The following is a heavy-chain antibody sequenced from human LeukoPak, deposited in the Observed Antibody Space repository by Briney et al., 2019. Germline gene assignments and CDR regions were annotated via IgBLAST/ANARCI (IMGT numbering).Heavy chain of an antibody. CDR1: GGSINNFY. J-gene: IGHJ4*02. Sequence: SETLSLTCTVSGGSINNFYWSWIRQTPGKGLEWIGYAHYAGSTNYNPSLKSRVTISVDKSKNQFSLKLSSVTAADTAVYYCASSTSVVAATGDYWGQGTLVTVSS. D-gene: IGHD2-15*01. CDR3: ASSTSVVAATGDY. CDR2: AHYAGST. V-gene: IGHV4-59*12.